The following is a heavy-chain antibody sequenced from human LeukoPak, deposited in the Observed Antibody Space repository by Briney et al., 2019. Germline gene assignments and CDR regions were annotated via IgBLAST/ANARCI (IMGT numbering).Heavy chain of an antibody. D-gene: IGHD1-26*01. V-gene: IGHV1-46*01. CDR2: INPSSGST. Sequence: ASVKVSCKASGYTFTNYYMHWVRQAPGQGPEWMGGINPSSGSTTYAQKFQDRVTMTRDTSTSTVYMEVSSLRSEDTAMYYCARGDAGSFSGYDYWGQGTLVTVSS. J-gene: IGHJ4*02. CDR3: ARGDAGSFSGYDY. CDR1: GYTFTNYY.